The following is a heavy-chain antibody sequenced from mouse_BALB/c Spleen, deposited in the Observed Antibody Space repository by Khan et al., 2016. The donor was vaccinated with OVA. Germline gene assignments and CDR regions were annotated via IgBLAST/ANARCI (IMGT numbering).Heavy chain of an antibody. J-gene: IGHJ4*01. Sequence: EVKLEVSGGGLVQPGGSMKLSCAASEFTFSDAWMDWVRQSPEKGLEWVAEIRSKANNHATYYAESFQGRFTISRDDSKSSVYLQMNSLRAEDTGISYCTSMVSTLYYYSMDYWGQGTSVTVSS. CDR1: EFTFSDAW. V-gene: IGHV6-6*01. CDR2: IRSKANNHAT. D-gene: IGHD2-1*01. CDR3: TSMVSTLYYYSMDY.